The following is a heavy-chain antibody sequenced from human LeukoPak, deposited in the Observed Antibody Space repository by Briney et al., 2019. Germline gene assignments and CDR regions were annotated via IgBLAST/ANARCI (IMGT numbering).Heavy chain of an antibody. CDR2: IYHSGST. CDR1: GGSISSGGYS. Sequence: PSETLSLTCAVSGGSISSGGYSWSWIRQPPGKGLEWIGYIYHSGSTYYNPSLKSRVTISVDRSKNQFSLKLSSVTAADTAVYYCGLAELSLGDAFDIWGQGTMVTVSS. V-gene: IGHV4-30-2*01. D-gene: IGHD3-16*02. J-gene: IGHJ3*02. CDR3: GLAELSLGDAFDI.